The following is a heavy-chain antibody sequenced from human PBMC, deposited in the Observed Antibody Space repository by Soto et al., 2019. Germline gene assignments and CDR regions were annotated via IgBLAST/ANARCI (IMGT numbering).Heavy chain of an antibody. CDR3: ANSDFIGDDAFDI. CDR1: GFTFSSYA. Sequence: GGSLRLSCAASGFTFSSYAMSWVRQAPGKGLEWVSAISGSGGSTYYADSVKGRFTISRDNSKNTLYLQMNSLRAEDTAVYYCANSDFIGDDAFDIWGQGTMVTVSS. D-gene: IGHD3-10*01. CDR2: ISGSGGST. V-gene: IGHV3-23*01. J-gene: IGHJ3*02.